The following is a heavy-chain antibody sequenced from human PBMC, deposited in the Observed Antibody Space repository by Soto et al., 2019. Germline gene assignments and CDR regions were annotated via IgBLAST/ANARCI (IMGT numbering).Heavy chain of an antibody. CDR1: DASISSYY. J-gene: IGHJ4*02. Sequence: SETLSLTCTVSDASISSYYWTWIRQPPGKGLEWIGYISYSGSTNYNPSLKSRVTISVDTSKNQFSLKLTSVTAADTAVYFCARVTPRSSNLYFYDSGGQGPLVTVSS. CDR3: ARVTPRSSNLYFYDS. CDR2: ISYSGST. V-gene: IGHV4-59*01. D-gene: IGHD4-4*01.